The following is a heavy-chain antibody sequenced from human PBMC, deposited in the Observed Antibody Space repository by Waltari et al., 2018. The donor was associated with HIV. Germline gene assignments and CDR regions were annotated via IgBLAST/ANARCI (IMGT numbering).Heavy chain of an antibody. CDR1: SVSISSTPYC. D-gene: IGHD2-8*01. CDR3: VRHSRGTGVDTEAFDS. V-gene: IGHV4-39*01. Sequence: QLQLQESGPGLVKPSETLSLTCTVSSVSISSTPYCWGWIRQPPGKGLVWFGSVSSSGRTYHPPSLRRRVTISVDTSRNHFSLRLTSVTAADTAVYFCVRHSRGTGVDTEAFDSWGQGTRVTVSS. J-gene: IGHJ4*02. CDR2: VSSSGRT.